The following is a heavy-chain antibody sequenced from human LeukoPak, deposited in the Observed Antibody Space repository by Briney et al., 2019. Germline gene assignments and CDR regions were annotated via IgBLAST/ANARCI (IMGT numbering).Heavy chain of an antibody. CDR2: IRYDGSNK. CDR1: GFTFSSYG. CDR3: ARVGQTYYDFWSGYYPDY. J-gene: IGHJ4*02. D-gene: IGHD3-3*01. Sequence: GWSLRLSCAASGFTFSSYGMHWVRQAPGKGLEWVAFIRYDGSNKYYADSVKGRFTISRDNSKNTLYLQMNSLRAEDTAVYYWARVGQTYYDFWSGYYPDYWGQRTLVTVSS. V-gene: IGHV3-30*02.